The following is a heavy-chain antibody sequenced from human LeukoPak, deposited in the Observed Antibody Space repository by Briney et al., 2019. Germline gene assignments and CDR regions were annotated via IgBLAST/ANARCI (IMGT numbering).Heavy chain of an antibody. J-gene: IGHJ3*02. Sequence: GGSLRLSCAASGFTFSSHAMSWVRQAPGKGLEWVSAISGSGGSTYYADSVKGWFTISRDNSKDTLYLQMNNLRAEDTAVYYCAKGSELAGLRVAFDIWGQGTMVTVSS. CDR1: GFTFSSHA. CDR2: ISGSGGST. CDR3: AKGSELAGLRVAFDI. D-gene: IGHD4-17*01. V-gene: IGHV3-23*01.